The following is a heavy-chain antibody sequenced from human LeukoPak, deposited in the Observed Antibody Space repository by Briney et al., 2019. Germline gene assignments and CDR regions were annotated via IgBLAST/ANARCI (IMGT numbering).Heavy chain of an antibody. Sequence: ASVKVSCKASGYTFTGYYIHWVRQAPGQGLEWMGWINGNSGGTNYAQKFQGRVTMTRDMSITTAYMELSSLRSDDTAVYYCARGGYHLLWGDYWGQGTLATVSS. CDR2: INGNSGGT. D-gene: IGHD1-1*01. CDR1: GYTFTGYY. J-gene: IGHJ4*02. CDR3: ARGGYHLLWGDY. V-gene: IGHV1-2*02.